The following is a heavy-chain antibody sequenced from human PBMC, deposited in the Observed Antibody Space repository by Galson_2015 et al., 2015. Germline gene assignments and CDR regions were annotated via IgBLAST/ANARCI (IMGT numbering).Heavy chain of an antibody. Sequence: SVKVSCKASGGTFSSYAISWVRQAPGQGLEWMGGIIPIFGTANYAQKFQGRVTITADESTSTAYMELSSLRSEDTAVYYCEANPRAQLLLEPSPFDYWGQGTLVTVSS. CDR2: IIPIFGTA. V-gene: IGHV1-69*13. J-gene: IGHJ4*02. D-gene: IGHD5-18*01. CDR3: EANPRAQLLLEPSPFDY. CDR1: GGTFSSYA.